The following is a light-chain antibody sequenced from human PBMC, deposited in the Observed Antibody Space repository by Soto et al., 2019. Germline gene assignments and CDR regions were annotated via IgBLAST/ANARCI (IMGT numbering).Light chain of an antibody. J-gene: IGLJ7*01. CDR2: KDS. Sequence: SYELTQPPSVSVSPGQTARITCSGDALPKQYAYWYQQKPGQAPVLVIYKDSERPSGIPERFSGSSSGTTVTLTISGVQAEDEADYYCQSADSSGISAVFGGGTQLTVL. CDR1: ALPKQY. V-gene: IGLV3-25*03. CDR3: QSADSSGISAV.